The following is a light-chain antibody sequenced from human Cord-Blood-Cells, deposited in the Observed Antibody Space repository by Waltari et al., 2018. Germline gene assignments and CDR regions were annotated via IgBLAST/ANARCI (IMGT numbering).Light chain of an antibody. CDR3: NSRDSSGNHYV. V-gene: IGLV3-19*01. Sequence: SSELTQDPAVSVALGQTVRITCPRDSLRSYYESWYQQKPGQAPVLVIYGKNNRPSGIPDRFSGSSSGNTASLTITGAQAEDEADYYCNSRDSSGNHYVFGTGTKVTVL. CDR1: SLRSYY. CDR2: GKN. J-gene: IGLJ1*01.